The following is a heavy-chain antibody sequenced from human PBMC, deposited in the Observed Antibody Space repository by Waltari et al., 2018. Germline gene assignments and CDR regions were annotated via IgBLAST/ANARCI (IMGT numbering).Heavy chain of an antibody. D-gene: IGHD3-3*01. CDR2: INPGDSKP. CDR1: GYSFTSYW. J-gene: IGHJ5*02. Sequence: EVQLVQSGAEVKKPGESLKISCKGSGYSFTSYWVAWVRQMPGKGWEWMGVINPGDSKPRYSQSFQGNVTISADKSISTTYLQWSSLMASDTAMYYCARHAGSGFYNWFDPWGQGTLVTVSS. V-gene: IGHV5-51*01. CDR3: ARHAGSGFYNWFDP.